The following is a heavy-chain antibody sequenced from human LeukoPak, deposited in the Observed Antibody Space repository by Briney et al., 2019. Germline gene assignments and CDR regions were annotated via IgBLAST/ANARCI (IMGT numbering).Heavy chain of an antibody. V-gene: IGHV3-23*01. Sequence: GGSLRLSCAASGFTFSSHAMSWVRQAPGKGLGWVSTISGGGASTYYADSVQGRFTISRDNSKNTLYLQMNSLRAEDTAVYYCARDRLRGPTGGYWGQGTLVTVSS. CDR2: ISGGGAST. J-gene: IGHJ4*02. D-gene: IGHD3-10*01. CDR3: ARDRLRGPTGGY. CDR1: GFTFSSHA.